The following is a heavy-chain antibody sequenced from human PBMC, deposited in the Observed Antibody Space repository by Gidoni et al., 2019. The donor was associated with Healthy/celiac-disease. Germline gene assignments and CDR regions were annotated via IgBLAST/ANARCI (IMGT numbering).Heavy chain of an antibody. CDR1: GGTFTSYA. D-gene: IGHD6-13*01. Sequence: QVQLVQSGAEVKKPGSSVKVSCKASGGTFTSYAISWGRQAPGQGLEWMGGIIPIFGTANYAQKFQGRVTITADESTSTAYMELSSLRSEDTAVYYCARVEPGVAAAGVWDYWGQGTLVTVSS. V-gene: IGHV1-69*01. CDR2: IIPIFGTA. CDR3: ARVEPGVAAAGVWDY. J-gene: IGHJ4*02.